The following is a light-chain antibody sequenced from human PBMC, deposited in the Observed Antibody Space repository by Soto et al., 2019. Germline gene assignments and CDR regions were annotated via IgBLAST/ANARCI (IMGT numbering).Light chain of an antibody. CDR2: GAS. CDR1: QSVSSY. V-gene: IGKV3-11*01. Sequence: EIVLTQSPATLSLSPGERATLSCRASQSVSSYLAWYQQKPGQAPRLLIYGASNRATGIPARFSGSGSGTDFTLTISILEPEDFAVYYCQQRSNWPRTFGQGTKLEI. J-gene: IGKJ2*01. CDR3: QQRSNWPRT.